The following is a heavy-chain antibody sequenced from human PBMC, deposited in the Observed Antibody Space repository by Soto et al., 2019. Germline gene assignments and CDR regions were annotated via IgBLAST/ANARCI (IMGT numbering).Heavy chain of an antibody. J-gene: IGHJ6*02. V-gene: IGHV3-30-3*01. CDR3: ARAEGHYYYYYGMDV. CDR2: ISYDGSNK. CDR1: GFTFSSYA. Sequence: QVQLVESGGGVVQPGRSLRLSCAASGFTFSSYAMHWVRQAPGKGLEWVAVISYDGSNKYYADSVKGRFTISRDNSKNTLYLQMNSLRAEDTAVYYCARAEGHYYYYYGMDVWGQGTTVTVSS.